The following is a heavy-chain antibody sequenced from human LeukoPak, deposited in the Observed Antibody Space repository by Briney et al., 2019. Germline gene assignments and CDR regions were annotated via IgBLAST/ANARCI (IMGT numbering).Heavy chain of an antibody. J-gene: IGHJ4*02. CDR1: GYTFTSYG. V-gene: IGHV1-2*02. CDR2: INPNSGGT. D-gene: IGHD6-6*01. CDR3: ARVRKTYSSSAAHDY. Sequence: GASVKVSCKASGYTFTSYGISWVRRAPGQGLEWMGWINPNSGGTNYAQKFQGRVTMTRDTSISTAYMELSRLRSDDTAVYYCARVRKTYSSSAAHDYWGQGTLVTVSS.